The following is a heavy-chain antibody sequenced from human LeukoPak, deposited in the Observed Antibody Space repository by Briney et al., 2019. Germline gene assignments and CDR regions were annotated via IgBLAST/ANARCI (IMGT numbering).Heavy chain of an antibody. CDR2: IIPIFGTA. CDR1: GGTFSSYA. J-gene: IGHJ4*02. D-gene: IGHD3-3*01. CDR3: ARDGSPYDFWSGYYFADY. Sequence: SVKVSCKASGGTFSSYAISWVRQAPGQGLEWMGRIIPIFGTANYAQKFQGRVTITTDESTSTAYMELSSLRSEDTAVYYCARDGSPYDFWSGYYFADYWGQGTLVTVSS. V-gene: IGHV1-69*05.